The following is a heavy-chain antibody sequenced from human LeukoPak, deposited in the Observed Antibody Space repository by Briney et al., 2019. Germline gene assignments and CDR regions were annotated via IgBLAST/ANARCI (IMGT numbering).Heavy chain of an antibody. CDR2: ISSRSSYI. V-gene: IGHV3-21*01. CDR1: GFTFSSYS. J-gene: IGHJ4*02. D-gene: IGHD2-2*01. CDR3: ARGPSTHGEYYFDY. Sequence: KAGGSLRLSCAASGFTFSSYSMNWVRQAPGKGLEWVSSISSRSSYIYYADSVKGRFTISRDNAKNSLYLQMNSLRAEDTAVYYCARGPSTHGEYYFDYWGQGTLVTVSS.